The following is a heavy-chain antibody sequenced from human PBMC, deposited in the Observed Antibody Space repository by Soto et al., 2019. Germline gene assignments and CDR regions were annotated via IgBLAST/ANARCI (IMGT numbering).Heavy chain of an antibody. CDR1: GGTFSSYA. V-gene: IGHV1-69*13. Sequence: ASVKVSCKASGGTFSSYAISWVRQAPGQGLEWMGGIIPIFGTANYAQKFQGRVTITADESTSTAYMELSSLRSEDTAVYYCARDLRASEVVYDAFDIWGQGTMVTVSS. J-gene: IGHJ3*02. D-gene: IGHD2-15*01. CDR3: ARDLRASEVVYDAFDI. CDR2: IIPIFGTA.